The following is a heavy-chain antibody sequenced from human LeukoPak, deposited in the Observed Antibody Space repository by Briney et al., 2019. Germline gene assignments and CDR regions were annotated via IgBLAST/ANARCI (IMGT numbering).Heavy chain of an antibody. Sequence: PGGSLRPSCSTSGFTFTNYWMIWVRQAPGKGLEWVANIKQDGSEKYYVDSVKGRFTISRDNARNSLYLQMSSLRAEDTAVYYCAIDYDNKGGWGQGTLVTVSS. V-gene: IGHV3-7*01. CDR2: IKQDGSEK. D-gene: IGHD3-16*01. J-gene: IGHJ4*02. CDR1: GFTFTNYW. CDR3: AIDYDNKGG.